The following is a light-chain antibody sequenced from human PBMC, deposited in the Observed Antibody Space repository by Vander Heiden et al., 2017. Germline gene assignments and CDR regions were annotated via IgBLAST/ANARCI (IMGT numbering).Light chain of an antibody. CDR2: EVS. CDR1: SSDVGSYNP. Sequence: QSALTQPASVSGSPAQSIPLSCTETSSDVGSYNPAAWYQKHPGKAPKLMIYEVSKRPSGGADRFSGSKSGNTASLTISGLQAEDEADYYCCSYAGLDTFVIFGGGTKLAVL. J-gene: IGLJ2*01. V-gene: IGLV2-23*02. CDR3: CSYAGLDTFVI.